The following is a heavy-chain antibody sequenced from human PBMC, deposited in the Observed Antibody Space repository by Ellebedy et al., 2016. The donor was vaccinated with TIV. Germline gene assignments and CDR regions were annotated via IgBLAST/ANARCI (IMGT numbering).Heavy chain of an antibody. CDR2: INPDGSDK. D-gene: IGHD2-21*02. Sequence: GESLKISCAASGFIFSGFWMIWVRQAPGQGLEWVASINPDGSDKYYVDSVKGRFTISRDNAKNSVVLQMNSLGVEDTAMYYCAACGGDCYWGDFWGQGTLLTVSS. J-gene: IGHJ4*02. V-gene: IGHV3-7*01. CDR1: GFIFSGFW. CDR3: AACGGDCYWGDF.